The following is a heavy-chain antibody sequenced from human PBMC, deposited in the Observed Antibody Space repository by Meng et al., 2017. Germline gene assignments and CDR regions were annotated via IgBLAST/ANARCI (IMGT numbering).Heavy chain of an antibody. V-gene: IGHV1-69*06. Sequence: QVQLVQSGAEVKKTGSSVKVSCKASGGTFSSYAISWVRQAPGQGLEWMGGIIPIFGTANYAHKFQDRVTLTTDTFTNTAYMELRSLRSDDTAVYYCATRGNPYLNCWGQGTLVTVSS. CDR2: IIPIFGTA. CDR1: GGTFSSYA. CDR3: ATRGNPYLNC. J-gene: IGHJ4*02.